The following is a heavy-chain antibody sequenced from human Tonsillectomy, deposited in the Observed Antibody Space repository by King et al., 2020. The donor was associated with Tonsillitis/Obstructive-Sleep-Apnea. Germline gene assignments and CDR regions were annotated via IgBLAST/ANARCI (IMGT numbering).Heavy chain of an antibody. J-gene: IGHJ6*03. CDR1: GFTFSSYS. Sequence: VQLVESGGGLVKPGGSLRLSCAASGFTFSSYSMNWVRQAPGKGLEWVSSISSSSSYIYYADSVKGRFTISRDNAKNSLYLQMNSLRAEDTAVYYCARVSVVVPAAKIVLDYYYYMDVWGKGTTVTVSS. V-gene: IGHV3-21*01. D-gene: IGHD2-2*01. CDR2: ISSSSSYI. CDR3: ARVSVVVPAAKIVLDYYYYMDV.